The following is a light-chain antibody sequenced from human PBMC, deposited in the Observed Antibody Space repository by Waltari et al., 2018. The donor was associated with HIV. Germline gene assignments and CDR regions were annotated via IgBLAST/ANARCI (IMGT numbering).Light chain of an antibody. J-gene: IGKJ3*01. CDR2: HAS. V-gene: IGKV1-39*01. CDR3: QESYSTPFT. CDR1: QSIFNY. Sequence: DIQMTQSPSSLSASVGDRVTITCRASQSIFNYLNWYQQKPGKAPKLLIYHASSLQSGVPSRFSGSGSGTDFTLTISSLQPEDFATYYCQESYSTPFTFGPGTKVDIK.